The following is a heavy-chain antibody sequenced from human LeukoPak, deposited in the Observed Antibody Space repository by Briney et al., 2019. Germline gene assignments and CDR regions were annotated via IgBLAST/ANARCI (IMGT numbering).Heavy chain of an antibody. V-gene: IGHV4-59*12. CDR2: IYYSGST. CDR3: ARSPSPTNSSGWLFDY. Sequence: SETLSLTCTVSGGSISSYYWSWIRQPPGKGLEWIGYIYYSGSTNYNPSLKSRVTISVDTSKNQFSLKLSSVTAADTAVYYCARSPSPTNSSGWLFDYWGQGTLVTVSS. D-gene: IGHD6-19*01. J-gene: IGHJ4*02. CDR1: GGSISSYY.